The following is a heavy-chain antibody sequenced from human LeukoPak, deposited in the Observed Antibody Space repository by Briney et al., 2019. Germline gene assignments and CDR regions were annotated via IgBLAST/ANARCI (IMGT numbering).Heavy chain of an antibody. D-gene: IGHD3-22*01. CDR2: ISYDGSNK. Sequence: GGSLRLSCAAYGFTFSSYAMHRVRQAPRKGLEWVAVISYDGSNKYYADSVKGRFTISRDNSKNTLYLQMNSLRAEDTAVYYCASRNPYYYDSSGYSEPFDYWGQGTLVTVSS. V-gene: IGHV3-30-3*01. CDR1: GFTFSSYA. J-gene: IGHJ4*02. CDR3: ASRNPYYYDSSGYSEPFDY.